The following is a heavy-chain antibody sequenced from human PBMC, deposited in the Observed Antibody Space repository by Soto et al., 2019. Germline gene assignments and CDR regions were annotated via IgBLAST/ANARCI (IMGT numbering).Heavy chain of an antibody. CDR3: ARFGGGMDV. CDR2: IYHSGST. Sequence: QVQLQESGPGLVNPSGTLSLTCVVSGGSISGINWWYWVRQPPGKGLEWIGEIYHSGSTHYNPSLESRVTISVDKSKNQFSLKLSSVTAADTAVCYCARFGGGMDVWGQGTTVTVSS. J-gene: IGHJ6*02. D-gene: IGHD3-10*01. CDR1: GGSISGINW. V-gene: IGHV4-4*02.